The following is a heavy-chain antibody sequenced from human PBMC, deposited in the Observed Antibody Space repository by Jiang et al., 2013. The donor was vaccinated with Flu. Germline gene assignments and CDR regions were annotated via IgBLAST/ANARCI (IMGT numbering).Heavy chain of an antibody. Sequence: VQLLESGGGVVQPGRSLRLSCAASGFTFSSYGMHWVRQAPGKGLEWVAVVSNDGSNKYYADSVRGRFTISRDNSKNTLYLQMNSLRAEDTAVYYCAKSAIAAAGQRGYFQEWAGHLVTVSS. D-gene: IGHD6-13*01. CDR2: VSNDGSNK. J-gene: IGHJ1*01. V-gene: IGHV3-30*18. CDR1: GFTFSSYG. CDR3: AKSAIAAAGQRGYFQE.